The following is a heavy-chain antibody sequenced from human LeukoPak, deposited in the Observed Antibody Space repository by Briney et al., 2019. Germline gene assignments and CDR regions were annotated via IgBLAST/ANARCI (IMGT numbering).Heavy chain of an antibody. V-gene: IGHV3-21*01. D-gene: IGHD6-19*01. CDR2: ISSSSSYI. J-gene: IGHJ4*02. CDR3: ARDYSSGWYDY. Sequence: PGGSLRLSCAASGFTFSSYAMSWVRQAPGKGLEWVSSISSSSSYIYYADSVKGRFTISRDNAKNSLYLQMNSLRAEDTAVYYCARDYSSGWYDYWGQGTLVTVSS. CDR1: GFTFSSYA.